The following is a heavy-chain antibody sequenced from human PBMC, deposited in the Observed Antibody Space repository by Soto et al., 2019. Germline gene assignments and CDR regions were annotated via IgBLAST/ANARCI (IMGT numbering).Heavy chain of an antibody. CDR2: IYYSGST. CDR3: ARGITMVRGVGLFYFDY. Sequence: PSETLSLTCTVSGGSISSGGYYWSWIRQHPGKGLEWIGYIYYSGSTYYNPSLKSRVTISVDTSKNQFSLKLSPVTAADTAVYYCARGITMVRGVGLFYFDYWGQGTLVTVSS. CDR1: GGSISSGGYY. D-gene: IGHD3-10*01. J-gene: IGHJ4*02. V-gene: IGHV4-31*03.